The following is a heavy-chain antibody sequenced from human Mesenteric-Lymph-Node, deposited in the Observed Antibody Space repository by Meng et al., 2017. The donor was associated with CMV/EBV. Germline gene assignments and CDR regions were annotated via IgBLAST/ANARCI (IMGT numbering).Heavy chain of an antibody. CDR1: GYTFTHRY. CDR3: ARDGRIAALGDYYYGMDV. Sequence: SVKVSCKASGYTFTHRYLHWVRQAPGQALEWMGWITPFNGDTNYAQKFQDRVTITRDRSMSTAYMELSSLRSEDTAVYYCARDGRIAALGDYYYGMDVWGQGTTVTVSS. V-gene: IGHV1-45*02. D-gene: IGHD6-13*01. J-gene: IGHJ6*02. CDR2: ITPFNGDT.